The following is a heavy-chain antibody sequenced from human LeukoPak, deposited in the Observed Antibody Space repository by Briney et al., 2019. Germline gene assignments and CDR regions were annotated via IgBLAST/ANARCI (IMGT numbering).Heavy chain of an antibody. Sequence: GGTLRLSCAASGFTFSSYGMSWVRQAPGKGLEWVSAISGSGGSTYYADSVKGRFTISRDNSKNTLYLQMNSLRAEDTAVYYCAKGSGGSGSYSKYYFDYWGQGTLVTVSS. V-gene: IGHV3-23*01. J-gene: IGHJ4*02. D-gene: IGHD3-10*01. CDR1: GFTFSSYG. CDR3: AKGSGGSGSYSKYYFDY. CDR2: ISGSGGST.